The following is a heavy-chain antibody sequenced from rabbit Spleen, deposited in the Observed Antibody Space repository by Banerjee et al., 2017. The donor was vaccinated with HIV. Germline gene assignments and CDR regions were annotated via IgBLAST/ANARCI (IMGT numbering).Heavy chain of an antibody. CDR2: IEPIFGNT. V-gene: IGHV1S47*01. J-gene: IGHJ4*01. CDR1: GFDFSNYG. Sequence: QEQLVESGGGLVQPGGSLKLSCKASGFDFSNYGVSWVRQAPGKGLEWIGYIEPIFGNTYYANWVNGRFTISSHNAQNTLYLQLNSLTAADTATYFCVRDYKFYFNLWGQGTLVTVS. D-gene: IGHD1-1*01. CDR3: VRDYKFYFNL.